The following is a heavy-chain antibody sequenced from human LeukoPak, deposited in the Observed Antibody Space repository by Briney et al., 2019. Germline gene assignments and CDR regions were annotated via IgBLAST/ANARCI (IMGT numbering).Heavy chain of an antibody. CDR3: ARGSSNFYFDY. D-gene: IGHD2-2*01. CDR1: GFTFSSYS. J-gene: IGHJ4*02. Sequence: GGSLRLSCAASGFTFSSYSMNWVRQAPGKGLEWISYISSSSDTIYYADSVKGQFTISRDNAKNSLYLQVNNLRAEDTTVYYCARGSSNFYFDYWGQGTLVTVSS. V-gene: IGHV3-48*01. CDR2: ISSSSDTI.